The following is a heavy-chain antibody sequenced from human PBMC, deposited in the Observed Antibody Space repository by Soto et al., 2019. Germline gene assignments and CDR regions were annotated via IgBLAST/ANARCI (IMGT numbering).Heavy chain of an antibody. J-gene: IGHJ4*02. CDR1: GGSISSGDYS. V-gene: IGHV4-30-2*01. D-gene: IGHD1-26*01. CDR2: IYHIGST. Sequence: QLQLQESGSGLVKPSQTLSLTCAVSGGSISSGDYSWSCIRQPPGKGLEWIGYIYHIGSTSYNPSLKSRITISVDRSKNQFSLKLSFVTAADTAVYYCARAGVVGAIALDYRGQGTLVTVS. CDR3: ARAGVVGAIALDY.